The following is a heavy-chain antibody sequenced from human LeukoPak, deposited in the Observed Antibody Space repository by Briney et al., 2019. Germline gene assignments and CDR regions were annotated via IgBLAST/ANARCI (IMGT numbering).Heavy chain of an antibody. D-gene: IGHD3-16*01. J-gene: IGHJ4*02. CDR3: ARELGDY. CDR1: GFTVSSNY. Sequence: GGSLRLSCAASGFTVSSNYMSWVRQAPGKGLEWVSTISALFPNTYSADSVKGRFTISRDNSKSTLYLQMNSLRAEDTAVYYCARELGDYWGQGTLVTVSS. CDR2: ISALFPNT. V-gene: IGHV3-66*02.